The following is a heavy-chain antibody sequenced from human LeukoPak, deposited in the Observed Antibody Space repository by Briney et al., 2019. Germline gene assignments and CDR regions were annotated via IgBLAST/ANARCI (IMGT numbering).Heavy chain of an antibody. CDR1: GFTVSSNY. V-gene: IGHV3-53*01. CDR2: IYSGGST. D-gene: IGHD1-1*01. Sequence: QSGGSLRLSCAASGFTVSSNYMSWVRQAPGKGLEWVSVIYSGGSTYYADSVKGRFTISRDDSKSTLFLQMNSLRDEDTALYYCARDGRPNHAAYWGQGTLVTVSS. CDR3: ARDGRPNHAAY. J-gene: IGHJ4*02.